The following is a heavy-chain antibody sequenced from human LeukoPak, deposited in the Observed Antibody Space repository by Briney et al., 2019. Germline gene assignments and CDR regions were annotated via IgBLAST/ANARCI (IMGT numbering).Heavy chain of an antibody. CDR1: GGSMTSYC. D-gene: IGHD5-24*01. J-gene: IGHJ4*02. CDR2: IAATGTT. CDR3: ASGYTNWWPLDY. Sequence: SETLSLTCGVSGGSMTSYCWSWIRQAPGKGLEWIGYIAATGTTNYNPSLGSRLTISMDASKNQFSLSLTSVTAADTAVYYCASGYTNWWPLDYWGQGARVIVSS. V-gene: IGHV4-59*12.